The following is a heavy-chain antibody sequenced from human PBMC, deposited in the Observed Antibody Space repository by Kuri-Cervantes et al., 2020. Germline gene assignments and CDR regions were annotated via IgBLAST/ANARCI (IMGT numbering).Heavy chain of an antibody. D-gene: IGHD2-2*01. J-gene: IGHJ6*03. V-gene: IGHV1-2*02. Sequence: ASVKVSCKASGYTFTGYYMHWVRQAPGQGLEWMGWINPNSGGTNYAQKFQGRVTMTRDTSISTAYMELSRLRSDDTAVYYCALAASSTRRIHYYYYTDVWGKGTTVTVSS. CDR1: GYTFTGYY. CDR2: INPNSGGT. CDR3: ALAASSTRRIHYYYYTDV.